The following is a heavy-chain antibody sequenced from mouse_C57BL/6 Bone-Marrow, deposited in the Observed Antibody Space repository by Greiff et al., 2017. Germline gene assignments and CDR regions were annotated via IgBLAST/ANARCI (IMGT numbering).Heavy chain of an antibody. Sequence: QVQLQQPGAELVKPGASVKLSCKASGYTFTSYWMHWVKQRPGRGLEWIGRIDPNSGGTKYNEKFKSKATLTVDKPSSTAYMQLSSLTSEESAVYYCARNYYGSSYNWYFDVWGTGTTVTVSS. D-gene: IGHD1-1*01. V-gene: IGHV1-72*01. CDR1: GYTFTSYW. J-gene: IGHJ1*03. CDR3: ARNYYGSSYNWYFDV. CDR2: IDPNSGGT.